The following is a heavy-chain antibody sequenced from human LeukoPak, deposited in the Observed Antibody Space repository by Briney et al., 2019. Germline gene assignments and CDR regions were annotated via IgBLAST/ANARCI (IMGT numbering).Heavy chain of an antibody. D-gene: IGHD3-16*02. V-gene: IGHV4-39*07. CDR2: IYYSGST. CDR3: ARETSGYVWGSYRYSYFDY. J-gene: IGHJ4*02. CDR1: GVSISSSNYH. Sequence: SETLSLTCTVSGVSISSSNYHWGWIRQPPVKGLEWIGNIYYSGSTYYNPSLKSRVTISVDTSKNQFSLKVRSVTAADTAVYYCARETSGYVWGSYRYSYFDYWGQGTLVTVSS.